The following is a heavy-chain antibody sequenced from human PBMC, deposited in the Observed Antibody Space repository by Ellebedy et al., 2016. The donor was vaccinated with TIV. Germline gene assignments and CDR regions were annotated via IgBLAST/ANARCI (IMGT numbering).Heavy chain of an antibody. CDR3: ARDETRRDYYDSSGYYPDAFDI. V-gene: IGHV3-74*01. D-gene: IGHD3-22*01. CDR1: GFTFSSYW. J-gene: IGHJ3*02. CDR2: IRSDGGDT. Sequence: GGSLRLSXAASGFTFSSYWMHWVRQAPGEGLVWVSRIRSDGGDTNYADSVKGRFTISRENAKNSLFLQMNSLRVEDTAVYYCARDETRRDYYDSSGYYPDAFDIWGQGTMVTVSS.